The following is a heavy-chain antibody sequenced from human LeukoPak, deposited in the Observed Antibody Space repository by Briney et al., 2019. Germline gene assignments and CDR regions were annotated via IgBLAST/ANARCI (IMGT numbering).Heavy chain of an antibody. CDR2: MRYDGSNK. D-gene: IGHD3-3*01. Sequence: AGSLRLSCAASGFTFSSYGMHRGRPAPGRGRVGVAFMRYDGSNKDYADSVKGRFTISRDNSKNTLYLQMNSLRAEDTAVYYCATDYDFRAFDPWGQGTRVTVSS. V-gene: IGHV3-30*02. CDR1: GFTFSSYG. J-gene: IGHJ5*02. CDR3: ATDYDFRAFDP.